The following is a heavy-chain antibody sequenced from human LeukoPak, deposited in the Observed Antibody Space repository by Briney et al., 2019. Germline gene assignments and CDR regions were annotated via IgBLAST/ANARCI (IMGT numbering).Heavy chain of an antibody. J-gene: IGHJ4*02. CDR1: GFTFSSYS. V-gene: IGHV3-21*01. CDR2: ISSSSSYI. CDR3: ARALYGDYVHYDY. D-gene: IGHD4-17*01. Sequence: SGGSLRLSCAASGFTFSSYSMNWVRQAPGKGLEWVSSISSSSSYIYYADSVKGRFTISRDNAKNSLYLQMNSLRAEDTAVYYCARALYGDYVHYDYWGQGTLVTVSS.